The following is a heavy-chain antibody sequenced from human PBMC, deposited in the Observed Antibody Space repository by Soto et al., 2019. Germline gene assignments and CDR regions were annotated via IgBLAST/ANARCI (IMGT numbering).Heavy chain of an antibody. D-gene: IGHD6-19*01. J-gene: IGHJ4*02. CDR1: GGSFSGYY. V-gene: IGHV4-34*01. CDR3: ARGRYSSGWYFNY. CDR2: INHRGST. Sequence: QVQLQQWGAGLLKPSETLSLTCAVYGGSFSGYYWSWIRQPPGKGLEWIGEINHRGSTNYNPSLKSRVTTSVDKSKNQFSLKLSSVTAADTAVYYCARGRYSSGWYFNYWGQGTLVTVSS.